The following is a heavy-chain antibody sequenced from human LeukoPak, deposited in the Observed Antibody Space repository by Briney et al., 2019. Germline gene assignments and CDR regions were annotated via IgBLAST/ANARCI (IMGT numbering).Heavy chain of an antibody. V-gene: IGHV3-48*04. CDR3: ASVRGIVVENAFDI. D-gene: IGHD3-22*01. Sequence: GGSLRLSCAASGFTFSSYSMNWVRQAPGKGLEWVSYISSSSSTIYYADSLKGRFTISRDNAKNSLYLQMNSLRAEDTAVYYCASVRGIVVENAFDIWGQGTMVTVSS. CDR1: GFTFSSYS. CDR2: ISSSSSTI. J-gene: IGHJ3*02.